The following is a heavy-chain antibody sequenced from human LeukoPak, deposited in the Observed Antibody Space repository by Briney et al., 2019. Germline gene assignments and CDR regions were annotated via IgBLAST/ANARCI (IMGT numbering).Heavy chain of an antibody. V-gene: IGHV4-59*01. CDR3: ARGCSSTSCFPWGYYYYYYGMDV. CDR1: GGSISSYY. D-gene: IGHD2-2*01. CDR2: IYYSGST. Sequence: SETLSLTFTVTGGSISSYYWSWIRQPPGKGLEWIGYIYYSGSTNYNPSLLSRVTISVDTSKNQFSLKLSSVTAADTAVYYCARGCSSTSCFPWGYYYYYYGMDVWGQGTTVTVSS. J-gene: IGHJ6*02.